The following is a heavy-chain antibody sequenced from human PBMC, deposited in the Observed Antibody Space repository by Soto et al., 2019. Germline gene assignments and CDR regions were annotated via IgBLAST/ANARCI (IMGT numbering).Heavy chain of an antibody. V-gene: IGHV4-34*01. Sequence: SETLSLTCAVYGGSFSGYYWSWIRQPPGKGLEWIGEINHSGSTNYNPSLKSRVTISVDTSKNQFSLKLSSVTAADTAVYYCARGHNYCSSTSCYPTNYYYYYGMDVWGQGTTVTVS. CDR2: INHSGST. CDR1: GGSFSGYY. D-gene: IGHD2-2*01. CDR3: ARGHNYCSSTSCYPTNYYYYYGMDV. J-gene: IGHJ6*02.